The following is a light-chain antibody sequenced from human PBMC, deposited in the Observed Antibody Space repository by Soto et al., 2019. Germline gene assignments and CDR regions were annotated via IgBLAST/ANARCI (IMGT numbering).Light chain of an antibody. V-gene: IGLV2-8*01. CDR2: EVS. CDR3: SSYAGSRYV. Sequence: QSALTQPPSASGSPGQSVTISCTGTSSDVGGYNYVSWYQQHPGKAPKLMIYEVSKRPSGVPDRFSGSKSGNTASLTVSGLQAEDEADYYCSSYAGSRYVFGTGTKQTVL. J-gene: IGLJ1*01. CDR1: SSDVGGYNY.